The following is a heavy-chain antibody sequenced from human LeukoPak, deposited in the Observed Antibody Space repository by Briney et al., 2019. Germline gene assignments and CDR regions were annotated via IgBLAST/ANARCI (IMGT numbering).Heavy chain of an antibody. V-gene: IGHV4-39*01. CDR1: GGSISSSSYY. Sequence: SETLSLTCTVSGGSISSSSYYWAWIRQPPGKGLEWIGNIFYSGGTYYNPSLKSRLTISVDTSKSQFSLNLISLTAADTAVYYCARHRRVDLRPGGPIDYWGQGVLVSVSS. CDR3: ARHRRVDLRPGGPIDY. CDR2: IFYSGGT. J-gene: IGHJ4*02. D-gene: IGHD1-26*01.